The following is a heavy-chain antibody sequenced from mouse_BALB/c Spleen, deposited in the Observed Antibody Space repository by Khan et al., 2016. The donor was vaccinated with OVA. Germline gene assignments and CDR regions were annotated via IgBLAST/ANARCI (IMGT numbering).Heavy chain of an antibody. J-gene: IGHJ2*01. V-gene: IGHV1-76*01. CDR2: IYPGTDNS. D-gene: IGHD3-2*02. CDR3: AREEALYHFDH. Sequence: QVQLKQSGAELVRPGASVKLSCKTSGYIFTSYWIHWVKQRSGQGLEWIARIYPGTDNSYYNEKFKDKATLTADKSSSTAYMQLSSLKSEDSDVYFWAREEALYHFDHWGQGTTLTVSS. CDR1: GYIFTSYW.